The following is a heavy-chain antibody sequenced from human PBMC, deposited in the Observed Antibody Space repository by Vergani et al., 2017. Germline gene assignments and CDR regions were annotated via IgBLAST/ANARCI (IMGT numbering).Heavy chain of an antibody. V-gene: IGHV3-7*01. J-gene: IGHJ4*02. D-gene: IGHD3-9*01. CDR1: GFTLSSFW. Sequence: EVQLVESGGGLVQPGGSLRLSCAASGFTLSSFWMSWVRQAAGKGLEWVANIKEDGSEKFYVDSVRGRFVISRDNAKNSLYLQMNSLRAEDTAVYYCARRPDWLLYGLDYWGQGTLVTVSS. CDR2: IKEDGSEK. CDR3: ARRPDWLLYGLDY.